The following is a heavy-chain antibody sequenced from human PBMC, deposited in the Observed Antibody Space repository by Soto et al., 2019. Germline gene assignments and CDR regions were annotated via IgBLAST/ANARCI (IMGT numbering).Heavy chain of an antibody. CDR2: IYPSDSQT. V-gene: IGHV5-51*01. D-gene: IGHD4-17*01. Sequence: GEALKISCKGSGYSFSNWWIAWVRQMPGKGLEYMGIIYPSDSQTRYSPSFQGQVTISADKSISTAYLQWSSLKASDTAIYYCARHGFYGDYSSNYFDPWGQGTLVTVSS. J-gene: IGHJ5*02. CDR3: ARHGFYGDYSSNYFDP. CDR1: GYSFSNWW.